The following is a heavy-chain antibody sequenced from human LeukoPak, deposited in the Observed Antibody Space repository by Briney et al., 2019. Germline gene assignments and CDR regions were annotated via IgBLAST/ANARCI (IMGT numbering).Heavy chain of an antibody. CDR1: GFTFSSYS. J-gene: IGHJ3*02. Sequence: GGSLRLSCAASGFTFSSYSMNWVRQAPGRGLGWVSSISSSSSYIYYADSVKGRFTISRDNAKNSLYLQMNSLRAEDTAVYYCARAPTLYSGSYYFGGDAFDIWGQGTTVTVSS. CDR3: ARAPTLYSGSYYFGGDAFDI. CDR2: ISSSSSYI. D-gene: IGHD1-26*01. V-gene: IGHV3-21*01.